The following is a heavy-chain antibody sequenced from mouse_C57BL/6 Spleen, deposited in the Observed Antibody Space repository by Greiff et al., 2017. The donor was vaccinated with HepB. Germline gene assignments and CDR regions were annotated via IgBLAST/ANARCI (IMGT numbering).Heavy chain of an antibody. J-gene: IGHJ1*03. Sequence: EVQLQESGGDLVKPGGSLKLSCAASGFTFSSYGMSWVRQTPDKRLEWVATISSGGSYTYYPDSVKGRFTISRDNAKNTLYLQMSSLKSEDTAMYYCARQRAYGNYEYFDVWGTGTTVTVSS. CDR3: ARQRAYGNYEYFDV. D-gene: IGHD2-1*01. CDR2: ISSGGSYT. V-gene: IGHV5-6*01. CDR1: GFTFSSYG.